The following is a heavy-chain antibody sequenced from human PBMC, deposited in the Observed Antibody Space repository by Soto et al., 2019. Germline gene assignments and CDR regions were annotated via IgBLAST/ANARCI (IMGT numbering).Heavy chain of an antibody. D-gene: IGHD2-8*01. CDR2: ITGSGRDT. J-gene: IGHJ4*02. CDR3: AKNGLDNSPSAIDS. Sequence: GSLSLSCAASGFTFRNNVLSWVRQAPGKGLDWVSGITGSGRDTYYADSVKGRFTISRDNSKNMVFLQMNSLRAEDTALYYCAKNGLDNSPSAIDSWGPGTLVTVSS. CDR1: GFTFRNNV. V-gene: IGHV3-23*01.